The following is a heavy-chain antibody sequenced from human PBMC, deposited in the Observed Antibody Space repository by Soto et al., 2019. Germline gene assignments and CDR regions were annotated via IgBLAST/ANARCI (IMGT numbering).Heavy chain of an antibody. CDR1: GFTLSDHY. J-gene: IGHJ4*02. Sequence: GSLRLSCVGSGFTLSDHYIDWVRQAPGKGLEWVGRSRDKHQGYSTACAASVKGRFTTSRDESKNSAYLQMNSLKTEDTAVYYCVRATYFSDSSGYTRCLDYWGQGTLVTVSS. V-gene: IGHV3-72*01. CDR2: SRDKHQGYST. CDR3: VRATYFSDSSGYTRCLDY. D-gene: IGHD3-22*01.